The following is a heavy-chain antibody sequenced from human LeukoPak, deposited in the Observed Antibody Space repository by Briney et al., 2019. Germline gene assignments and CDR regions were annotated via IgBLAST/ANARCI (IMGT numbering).Heavy chain of an antibody. D-gene: IGHD3-22*01. J-gene: IGHJ4*02. V-gene: IGHV3-9*01. Sequence: SLRLSCAASGFTFDDYAMHWVRQAPGKGLVWVSGISWNSGSIGYADSVKGRFTISRDNAKNSLYLQMNSLRAEDTAVYYCARSYYYDSSGYCPGGYWGQGTLVTVSS. CDR1: GFTFDDYA. CDR2: ISWNSGSI. CDR3: ARSYYYDSSGYCPGGY.